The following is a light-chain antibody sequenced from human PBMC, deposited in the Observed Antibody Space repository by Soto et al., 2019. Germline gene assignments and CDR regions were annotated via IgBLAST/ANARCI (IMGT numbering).Light chain of an antibody. CDR3: RPYDSYGT. J-gene: IGKJ5*01. V-gene: IGKV1-5*01. Sequence: RASQSISTWLAWYQQKPGKAPKLLIYAASSLESGVPSRFSGSGSGTEFTLPLSRLPRCDFVPYYGRPYDSYGTFAEGTRLEIK. CDR2: AAS. CDR1: QSISTW.